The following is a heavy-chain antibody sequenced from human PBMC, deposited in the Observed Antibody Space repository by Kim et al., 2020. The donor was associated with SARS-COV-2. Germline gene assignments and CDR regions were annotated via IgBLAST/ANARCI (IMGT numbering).Heavy chain of an antibody. CDR3: ARVLGYCSSTSCLFDAFDI. D-gene: IGHD2-2*01. V-gene: IGHV4-59*01. Sequence: SRVTISVDTSKNQFSLKLSSVTAADTAVYYCARVLGYCSSTSCLFDAFDIWGQGTMVTVSS. J-gene: IGHJ3*02.